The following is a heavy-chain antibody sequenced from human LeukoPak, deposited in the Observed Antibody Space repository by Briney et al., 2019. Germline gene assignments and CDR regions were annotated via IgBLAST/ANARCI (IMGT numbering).Heavy chain of an antibody. D-gene: IGHD4-11*01. Sequence: SETLSLTCTVSGGSISSHYWSWIRQPPGKGLEWIGYIYYSGSTNYNPSLKSRVTISVDTSKNRFSLKLSSVTAADTAVYYCARASTTVTTGVPYYYYYMDVWGKGTTVTVSS. J-gene: IGHJ6*03. CDR3: ARASTTVTTGVPYYYYYMDV. CDR2: IYYSGST. V-gene: IGHV4-59*11. CDR1: GGSISSHY.